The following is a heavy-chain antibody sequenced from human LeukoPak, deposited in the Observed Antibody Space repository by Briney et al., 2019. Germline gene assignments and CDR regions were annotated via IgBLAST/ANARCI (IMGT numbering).Heavy chain of an antibody. D-gene: IGHD4-17*01. CDR2: INPNSGGT. CDR3: VSEWTTVTGPRAFDI. J-gene: IGHJ3*02. Sequence: ASVKVSCKASGYTFTGYYMHWVRQAPGQGLEWMGWINPNSGGTNYAQKFQGRVTMTRNTSISTAYMELSRLTSDDTAVYYCVSEWTTVTGPRAFDIWGQGTMVTVSS. V-gene: IGHV1-2*02. CDR1: GYTFTGYY.